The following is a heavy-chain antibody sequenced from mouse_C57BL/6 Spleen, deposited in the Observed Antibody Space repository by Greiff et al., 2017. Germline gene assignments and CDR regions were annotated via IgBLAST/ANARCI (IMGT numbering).Heavy chain of an antibody. CDR1: GFTFSSYA. V-gene: IGHV5-9-1*02. D-gene: IGHD4-1*01. CDR3: TSANWDLAWFAY. Sequence: EVMLVESGEGLVKPGGSLKLSCAASGFTFSSYAMSWVRQTPEKRLEWVAYISSGGDYIYYADTVEGRFTISRDNARNTLYLQMSSLKYEKTAMYYGTSANWDLAWFAYWGQGTLVTVSA. CDR2: ISSGGDYI. J-gene: IGHJ3*01.